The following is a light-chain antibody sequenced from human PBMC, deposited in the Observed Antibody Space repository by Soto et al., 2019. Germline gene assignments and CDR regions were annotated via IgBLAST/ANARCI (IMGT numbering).Light chain of an antibody. CDR1: NIGSKS. Sequence: SYELTQPPSVSVAPGQTARITCGGNNIGSKSVHWYQQKPGPAPVLVVYDDSDRPSGIPERFSGSKSMNTAILTISRAEAGDEADYYCQVWDTSSEHDVFGTGTKVTVL. V-gene: IGLV3-21*02. CDR2: DDS. CDR3: QVWDTSSEHDV. J-gene: IGLJ1*01.